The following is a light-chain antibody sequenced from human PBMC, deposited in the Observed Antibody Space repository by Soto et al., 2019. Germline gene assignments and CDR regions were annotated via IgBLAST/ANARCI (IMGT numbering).Light chain of an antibody. J-gene: IGLJ2*01. V-gene: IGLV2-23*01. Sequence: QSALTQPASVSGSPGQSITISGTGTSSDIGNYNLVSWYQQHPGEAPKLMIYEGSKRPSGVSNRFSASKSGNTASLTISGLQAEDEADYYCCSFAGSSPSFGGGTKLTVL. CDR2: EGS. CDR3: CSFAGSSPS. CDR1: SSDIGNYNL.